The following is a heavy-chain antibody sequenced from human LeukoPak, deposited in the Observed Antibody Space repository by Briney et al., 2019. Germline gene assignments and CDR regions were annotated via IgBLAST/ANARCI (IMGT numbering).Heavy chain of an antibody. V-gene: IGHV1-46*01. Sequence: GASVKVSCTASGYSFTSHYMHWVRQAPGQGLEWLGLINPSGSSTLYAQKFQGRVTMTRDMSTTTDYMELNSLRSEDTAVYYCARDNSVGDVAWWFDPWGQGTLVTVSS. CDR1: GYSFTSHY. CDR3: ARDNSVGDVAWWFDP. J-gene: IGHJ5*02. CDR2: INPSGSST. D-gene: IGHD1-26*01.